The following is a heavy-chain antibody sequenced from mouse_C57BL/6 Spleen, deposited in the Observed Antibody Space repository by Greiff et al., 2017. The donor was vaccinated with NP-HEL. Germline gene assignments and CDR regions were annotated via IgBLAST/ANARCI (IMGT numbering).Heavy chain of an antibody. CDR2: IYPGDGDT. D-gene: IGHD2-2*01. J-gene: IGHJ3*01. Sequence: ESGPELVKPGASVKISCKASGYAFSSSWMNWVKQRPGKGLEWIGRIYPGDGDTNYNGKFKGKATLTADKSSSTAYMQLSSLTSEDSAVYFCARENYGYDAAWFAYWGQGTLVTVSA. V-gene: IGHV1-82*01. CDR1: GYAFSSSW. CDR3: ARENYGYDAAWFAY.